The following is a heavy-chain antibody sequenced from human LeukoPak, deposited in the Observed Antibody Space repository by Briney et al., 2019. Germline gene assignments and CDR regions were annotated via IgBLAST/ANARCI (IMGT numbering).Heavy chain of an antibody. D-gene: IGHD6-13*01. V-gene: IGHV3-74*01. CDR1: GFTFSSYW. CDR3: ARGGGSGRYGLPFDH. J-gene: IGHJ4*02. CDR2: ISTDASST. Sequence: GGSLRLSCAGSGFTFSSYWMHWVRQAPGKGLVWVSRISTDASSTTYADSVKGRFTISRDNAKNSVYLQMNSLRAEDTAVYYCARGGGSGRYGLPFDHWGQGTLVTVSS.